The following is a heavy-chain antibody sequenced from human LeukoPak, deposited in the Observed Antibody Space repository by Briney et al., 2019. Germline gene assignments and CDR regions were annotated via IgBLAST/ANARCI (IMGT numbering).Heavy chain of an antibody. CDR3: ARAHYYDSSGYYYYYGMDA. D-gene: IGHD3-22*01. V-gene: IGHV1-69*04. CDR2: IIPILGIA. Sequence: SVKVSCKASGGTFSSYAISWVRQAPGQGLEWMGRIIPILGIANYAQKFQGRVTITADKSTSTAYMELSSLRSEDTAVYYCARAHYYDSSGYYYYYGMDAWGQGTTVTVSS. J-gene: IGHJ6*02. CDR1: GGTFSSYA.